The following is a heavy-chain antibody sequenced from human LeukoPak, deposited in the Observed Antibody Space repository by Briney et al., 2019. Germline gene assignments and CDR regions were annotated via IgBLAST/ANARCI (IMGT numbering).Heavy chain of an antibody. CDR3: AKFSSWSAYSFDY. V-gene: IGHV3-23*01. CDR2: ISGSGSST. D-gene: IGHD6-13*01. CDR1: GFTFSSYA. J-gene: IGHJ4*02. Sequence: PGGSLRLSCAASGFTFSSYAMSWVRQAPGKGLEWVSTISGSGSSTYYADSVKGRCTISRDNSKNTLYLQMNSLRAEDTAVYYCAKFSSWSAYSFDYWGQGILVTVSS.